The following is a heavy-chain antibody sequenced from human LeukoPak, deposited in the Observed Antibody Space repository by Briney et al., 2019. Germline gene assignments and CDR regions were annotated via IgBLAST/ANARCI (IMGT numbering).Heavy chain of an antibody. CDR2: IRYDGSNK. V-gene: IGHV3-30*02. CDR1: GFTFSSYG. Sequence: PGGSLRLSCAASGFTFSSYGMHWVRQAPGKGLEWVAFIRYDGSNKYYADSVKGRFTISRDNSKNTLYLQMNSLRAEDTAVYYCAKNSVTMYYYFDYWGQGTLVTVSS. J-gene: IGHJ4*02. CDR3: AKNSVTMYYYFDY. D-gene: IGHD3-10*02.